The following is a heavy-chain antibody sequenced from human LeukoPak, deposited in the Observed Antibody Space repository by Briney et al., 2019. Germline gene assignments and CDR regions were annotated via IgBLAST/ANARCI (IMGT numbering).Heavy chain of an antibody. J-gene: IGHJ4*02. Sequence: ASVKVSCKASGYTFTHYAINWVRQAPGQGLEWMGRIIPILGIANYAQKFQGRVTITADKSTSTAYMELSGLRSEDTAVYYCASNYYDSSGYYFFDYWGQGTLVTVSS. V-gene: IGHV1-69*04. CDR3: ASNYYDSSGYYFFDY. D-gene: IGHD3-22*01. CDR1: GYTFTHYA. CDR2: IIPILGIA.